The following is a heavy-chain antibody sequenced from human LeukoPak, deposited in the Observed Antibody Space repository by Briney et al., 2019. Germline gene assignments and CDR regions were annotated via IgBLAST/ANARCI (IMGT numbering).Heavy chain of an antibody. Sequence: GGSLRLACAAYGFTFSSYAMTWVRQAPGKVLEGVSSITGSAGSTYYADSVKGRFTISRDNSKNTLYLQMNSLRAEDTAVYYCAKRYSGSSGLYNFDYWGQGTLVTVSS. J-gene: IGHJ4*02. D-gene: IGHD1-26*01. CDR2: ITGSAGST. V-gene: IGHV3-23*01. CDR3: AKRYSGSSGLYNFDY. CDR1: GFTFSSYA.